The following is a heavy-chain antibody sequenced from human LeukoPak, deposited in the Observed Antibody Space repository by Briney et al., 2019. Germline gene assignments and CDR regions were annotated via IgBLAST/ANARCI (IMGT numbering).Heavy chain of an antibody. CDR2: ISGSGGST. CDR1: GFTFSSYA. D-gene: IGHD3-10*01. V-gene: IGHV3-23*01. J-gene: IGHJ4*02. CDR3: AKDRHMVRGVINY. Sequence: GGSLRLSCAASGFTFSSYAMSWVRQAPGKGLEWVSAISGSGGSTYYADSVKGRFTISRDNSKSTLYLQMNSLRAEDTAVYYCAKDRHMVRGVINYWGQGTLVTVSS.